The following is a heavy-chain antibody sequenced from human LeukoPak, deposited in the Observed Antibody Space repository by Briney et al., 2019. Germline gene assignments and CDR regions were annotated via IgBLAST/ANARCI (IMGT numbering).Heavy chain of an antibody. D-gene: IGHD3-22*01. CDR2: FDPEKGET. CDR3: ATEGYYDSSGYYTDY. Sequence: ASVKVSCKVSGYTLTELSMHWVRQAPGKGFEWMGRFDPEKGETIYAQKFQGRVTMTEDTSTDTAYMKLSSLRSEDTAVYYCATEGYYDSSGYYTDYWGQGTLVTVSS. V-gene: IGHV1-24*01. CDR1: GYTLTELS. J-gene: IGHJ4*02.